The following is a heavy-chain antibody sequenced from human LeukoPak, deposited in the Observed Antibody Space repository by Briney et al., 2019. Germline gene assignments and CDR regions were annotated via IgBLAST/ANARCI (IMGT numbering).Heavy chain of an antibody. CDR3: ARDPTPSSGWYSWGSYFDY. CDR1: GFTFSSYS. CDR2: ISSSSSYI. J-gene: IGHJ4*02. D-gene: IGHD6-19*01. Sequence: PGGFLRLSCAASGFTFSSYSMNWVRQAPGKGLEWVSSISSSSSYIYYADSVKGRFTISRDKAKNSLYLQMNSLRAEDTAVYYCARDPTPSSGWYSWGSYFDYWGQGTLVTVSS. V-gene: IGHV3-21*01.